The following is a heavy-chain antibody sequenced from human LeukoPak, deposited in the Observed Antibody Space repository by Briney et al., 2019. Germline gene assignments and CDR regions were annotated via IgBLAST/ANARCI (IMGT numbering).Heavy chain of an antibody. CDR3: AKFIPKSYTMVRGVIDY. Sequence: GGSLRLSCAASGFTFRDHYMGWVRQAPGQGLAWVSYISSSSHYTNYVVSVRGRFIISRDNVKDSLYLQMNSLRAEDTAVYYCAKFIPKSYTMVRGVIDYWGQGTLVTVSS. V-gene: IGHV3-11*03. D-gene: IGHD3-10*01. CDR1: GFTFRDHY. J-gene: IGHJ4*02. CDR2: ISSSSHYT.